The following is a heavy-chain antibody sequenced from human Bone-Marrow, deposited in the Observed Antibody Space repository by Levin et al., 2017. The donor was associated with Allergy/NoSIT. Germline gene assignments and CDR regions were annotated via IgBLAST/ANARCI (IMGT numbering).Heavy chain of an antibody. CDR1: GGSISSYY. CDR3: ARDFLQRDSSGYYYDNWCDP. J-gene: IGHJ5*02. CDR2: IYTSGST. V-gene: IGHV4-4*07. Sequence: SETLSLTCTVSGGSISSYYWSWIRQPAGKGLEWIGRIYTSGSTNYNPSLKSRVTMSVDTSKNQFSLKLSSVTAADTAVYYCARDFLQRDSSGYYYDNWCDPWGQGTLVTVSS. D-gene: IGHD3-22*01.